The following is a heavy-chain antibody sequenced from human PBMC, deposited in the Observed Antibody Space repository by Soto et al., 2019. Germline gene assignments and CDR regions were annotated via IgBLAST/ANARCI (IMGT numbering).Heavy chain of an antibody. D-gene: IGHD2-15*01. V-gene: IGHV1-3*01. CDR3: ARDPCSGGTCYHNAFDI. J-gene: IGHJ3*02. CDR2: MNAGNGNT. Sequence: ASVKVSCKASGYTFTSYSMHWVRQAPGQRLEWMGWMNAGNGNTKYSQKFQGRVTLMRDTSAGTAYMELSSLRSEDTAVYYCARDPCSGGTCYHNAFDIWGQGTMATVSS. CDR1: GYTFTSYS.